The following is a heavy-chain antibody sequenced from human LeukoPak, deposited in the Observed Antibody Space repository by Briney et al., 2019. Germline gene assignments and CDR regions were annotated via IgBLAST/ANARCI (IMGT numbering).Heavy chain of an antibody. CDR1: GGSFSGYY. V-gene: IGHV4-34*01. CDR2: INHSGST. CDR3: ARGPLVVAQPPFDY. D-gene: IGHD2-15*01. J-gene: IGHJ4*02. Sequence: SETLSLTCAVYGGSFSGYYWSWIRQPPGKGLEGIGEINHSGSTNYNPSLKSRVTISVDMSKNQFSLKLSSVTAADTAVYYCARGPLVVAQPPFDYWGQGTPVTVSS.